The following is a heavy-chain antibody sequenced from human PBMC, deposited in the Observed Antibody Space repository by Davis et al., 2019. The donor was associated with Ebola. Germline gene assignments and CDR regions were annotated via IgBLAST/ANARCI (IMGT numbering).Heavy chain of an antibody. D-gene: IGHD3-3*01. CDR3: ARDDDFWSGYYTGHGMDV. Sequence: AASVKVSCKASGGTFSSYAISWVRQAPGQGLEWMGGIIPIFGTANYAQKFQGRVTITADESTSTAYMELSSLRSEDTAVYYCARDDDFWSGYYTGHGMDVWGQGTTVTVSS. CDR2: IIPIFGTA. J-gene: IGHJ6*02. CDR1: GGTFSSYA. V-gene: IGHV1-69*13.